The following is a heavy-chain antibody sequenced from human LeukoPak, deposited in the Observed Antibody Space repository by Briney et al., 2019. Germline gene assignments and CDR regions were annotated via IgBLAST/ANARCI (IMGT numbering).Heavy chain of an antibody. CDR3: ASSYFDNSLHAYDI. V-gene: IGHV3-7*01. Sequence: GGFLRLSCAASGFTFSSYAMDWVRQAPGKGLEWVANIKQDGSEMYYVDSVKGRFTISRDNTKNSLFLHMSSLRAEDTAVYFCASSYFDNSLHAYDIWGQGTMVTVSS. J-gene: IGHJ3*02. D-gene: IGHD3-22*01. CDR1: GFTFSSYA. CDR2: IKQDGSEM.